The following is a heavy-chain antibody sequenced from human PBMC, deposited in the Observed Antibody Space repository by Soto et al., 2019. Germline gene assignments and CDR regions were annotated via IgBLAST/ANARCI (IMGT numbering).Heavy chain of an antibody. V-gene: IGHV4-39*01. J-gene: IGHJ4*02. CDR3: ARGLFSGDAYSGGWYYFDY. D-gene: IGHD3-10*01. Sequence: PSETLSLTCTVSGGSISSSSYYWGWVRQPPGKGLEWIGSIYYSGSTYYNPSLKSRVTISVDTSKNQFSLKLSSVTAADTAVYYCARGLFSGDAYSGGWYYFDYWGQGTLVTVSS. CDR1: GGSISSSSYY. CDR2: IYYSGST.